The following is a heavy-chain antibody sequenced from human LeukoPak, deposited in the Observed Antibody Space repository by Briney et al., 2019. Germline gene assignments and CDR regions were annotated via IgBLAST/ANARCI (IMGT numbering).Heavy chain of an antibody. V-gene: IGHV4-34*01. CDR2: INHSGST. D-gene: IGHD4-23*01. CDR1: GGSFSGYY. CDR3: ARGDYGGNSI. J-gene: IGHJ4*02. Sequence: SSETLSLTCAVYGGSFSGYYWSWIRQPPGKGLEWIGEINHSGSTNYNPSLKSRVTISVDTSKNQFSLKLSSATAADTAVYYCARGDYGGNSIWGQGTLVTVSS.